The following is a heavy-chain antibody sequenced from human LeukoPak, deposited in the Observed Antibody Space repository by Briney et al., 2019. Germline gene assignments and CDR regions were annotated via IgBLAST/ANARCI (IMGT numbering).Heavy chain of an antibody. D-gene: IGHD3-22*01. Sequence: ESGPTLVNPTQTLTLTCTFPGFSLSTSGVGVGWIRQPPGKALEWLALIYRNDDKRYSPSLKSRLTITKDTSKNQVVLTMTNMDPVDTATHYCAHTEYYYDSSGYNSLDYWGQGTLVTVSS. CDR1: GFSLSTSGVG. J-gene: IGHJ4*02. V-gene: IGHV2-5*01. CDR2: IYRNDDK. CDR3: AHTEYYYDSSGYNSLDY.